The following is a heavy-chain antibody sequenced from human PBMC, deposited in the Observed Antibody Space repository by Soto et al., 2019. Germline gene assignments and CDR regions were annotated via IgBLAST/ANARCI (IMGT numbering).Heavy chain of an antibody. Sequence: SETLSLTCAVYGGSFSGYYWSWIRQPPGKGLEWIGEINHSGSTNYNPSLKSRVTISVDTSKNQFSLKLSSVTAADTAVYYCARGPPYYDFWSGWSPYYYYGMDVWGQGTTVTVSS. V-gene: IGHV4-34*01. CDR3: ARGPPYYDFWSGWSPYYYYGMDV. CDR1: GGSFSGYY. J-gene: IGHJ6*02. CDR2: INHSGST. D-gene: IGHD3-3*01.